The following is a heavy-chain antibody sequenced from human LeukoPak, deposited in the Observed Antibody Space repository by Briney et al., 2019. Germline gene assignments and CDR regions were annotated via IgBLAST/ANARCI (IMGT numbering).Heavy chain of an antibody. CDR2: VTGSGGSP. CDR3: ARQQLSQLYYFDY. CDR1: GFSFSNYG. V-gene: IGHV3-23*01. D-gene: IGHD6-13*01. Sequence: GGSLRLSCAASGFSFSNYGMSWVRQAPGKGLEWVSTVTGSGGSPYYADSVTGRFTISRDNSKNTLFLQMNSLRAEDTAIYYCARQQLSQLYYFDYWGQGTLVTVSS. J-gene: IGHJ4*02.